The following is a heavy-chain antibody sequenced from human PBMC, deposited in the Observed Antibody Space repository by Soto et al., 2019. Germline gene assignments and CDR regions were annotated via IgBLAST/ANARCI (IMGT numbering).Heavy chain of an antibody. Sequence: ASVKVSCRVSGCTLTELSMHWVRQAPGKGLEWMGGFDPEDGETIYAQKFQGRVTMTEDTSTDTAYMELSSLRSEDTAVYYCAPRRWYFTGSLDYWGQGTLVTVSS. CDR3: APRRWYFTGSLDY. J-gene: IGHJ4*02. D-gene: IGHD6-13*01. CDR2: FDPEDGET. CDR1: GCTLTELS. V-gene: IGHV1-24*01.